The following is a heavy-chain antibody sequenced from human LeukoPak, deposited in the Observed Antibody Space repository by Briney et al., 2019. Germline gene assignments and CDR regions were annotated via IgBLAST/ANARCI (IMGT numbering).Heavy chain of an antibody. CDR1: GFTFSSYT. Sequence: GGSLRLSCAASGFTFSSYTMNWVRQAPGKGLEWVSSISSSSNYIYYADSVKGRFTISRDNAKNSLYPQMNSLRAEDTAVYYCARSGGVVAPAATYYFDYWGQETLVTVSS. V-gene: IGHV3-21*01. CDR2: ISSSSNYI. D-gene: IGHD2-2*01. J-gene: IGHJ4*02. CDR3: ARSGGVVAPAATYYFDY.